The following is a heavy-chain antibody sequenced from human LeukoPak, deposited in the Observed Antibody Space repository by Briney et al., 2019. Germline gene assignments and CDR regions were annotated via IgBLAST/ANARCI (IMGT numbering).Heavy chain of an antibody. CDR1: GGSISSGGYY. V-gene: IGHV4-31*03. J-gene: IGHJ4*02. Sequence: SQTLSLTCTVSGGSISSGGYYWSWIRQHPGKGLEWIGYIYYSGSTYYNPSLKSRVTISVDTSKNQFSLKLSSVTAADTAVYYCAREGYYDSSGYDYPPSVWGQGTLVTVSS. CDR2: IYYSGST. D-gene: IGHD3-22*01. CDR3: AREGYYDSSGYDYPPSV.